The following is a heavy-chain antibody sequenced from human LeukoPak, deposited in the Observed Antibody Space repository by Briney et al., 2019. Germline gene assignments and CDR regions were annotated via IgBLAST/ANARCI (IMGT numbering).Heavy chain of an antibody. CDR1: GFTFSSYA. V-gene: IGHV3-23*01. Sequence: GGSLRLSCAASGFTFSSYAMSWVRQAPGKGLEWVSAISGSGGSTYYADSVKGRFTIPRDNSKNTLYLQMNSLRAEDTAVYYCAKLEAVVMVRGVGFDYWGQGTLVTVSS. D-gene: IGHD3-10*01. J-gene: IGHJ4*02. CDR3: AKLEAVVMVRGVGFDY. CDR2: ISGSGGST.